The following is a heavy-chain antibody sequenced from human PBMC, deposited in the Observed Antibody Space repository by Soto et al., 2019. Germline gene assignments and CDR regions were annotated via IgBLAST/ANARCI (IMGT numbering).Heavy chain of an antibody. CDR3: ARRRYYYGSEDDY. CDR2: INHSGST. V-gene: IGHV4-34*01. CDR1: GGSFSGYY. D-gene: IGHD3-10*01. J-gene: IGHJ4*02. Sequence: QVQLQQWGAGLLKPSETLSLTCAVYGGSFSGYYWSWIRQPPGKGLEWIGEINHSGSTNYNPSLKSRVTISVDTSKTQFSLKLSSVTAADTAVYYCARRRYYYGSEDDYWGQGTLVTVSS.